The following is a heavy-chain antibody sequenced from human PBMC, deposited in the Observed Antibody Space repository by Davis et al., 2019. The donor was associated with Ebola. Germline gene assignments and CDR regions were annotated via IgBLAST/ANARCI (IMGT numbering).Heavy chain of an antibody. J-gene: IGHJ6*04. V-gene: IGHV3-21*01. Sequence: GESRKISCAASGFTFSSYSMNWVRQAPGKGLEWVSSISSSSSYIFYADSVKGRFTISRDNAKRSLYMQMSSLRAEDTAVYYCTRSSPIFEGAMDVWGTGTTVAVSS. CDR2: ISSSSSYI. CDR1: GFTFSSYS. CDR3: TRSSPIFEGAMDV. D-gene: IGHD3-3*01.